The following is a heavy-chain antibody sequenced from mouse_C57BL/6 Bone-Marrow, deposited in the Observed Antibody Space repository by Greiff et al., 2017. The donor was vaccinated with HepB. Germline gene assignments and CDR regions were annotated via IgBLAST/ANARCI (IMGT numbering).Heavy chain of an antibody. CDR3: ASPYYYGSSYDFAY. Sequence: EVKLVESGGGLVKPGGSLKLSCAASGFTFSDYGMHWVRQAPEKGLEWVAYISSGSSTIYYAATVKCRFTIASDHAKNTLFLQMTSLRSEDTAMYYCASPYYYGSSYDFAYWGQGTLVTVSA. V-gene: IGHV5-17*01. CDR2: ISSGSSTI. CDR1: GFTFSDYG. D-gene: IGHD1-1*01. J-gene: IGHJ3*01.